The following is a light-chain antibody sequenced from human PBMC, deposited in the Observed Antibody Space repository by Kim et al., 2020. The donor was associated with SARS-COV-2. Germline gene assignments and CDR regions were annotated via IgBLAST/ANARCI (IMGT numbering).Light chain of an antibody. CDR3: AAWDDSLNGYV. CDR1: STNIGGNT. CDR2: SNN. J-gene: IGLJ1*01. Sequence: QSVLTQSPSASGTPGQRVAISCSGSSTNIGGNTVNWHQQLPGTAPKLLIYSNNQRPSGVPDRFSASKSGTSASLAISGLQSEDEADYYCAAWDDSLNGYVFGTGTKVTVL. V-gene: IGLV1-44*01.